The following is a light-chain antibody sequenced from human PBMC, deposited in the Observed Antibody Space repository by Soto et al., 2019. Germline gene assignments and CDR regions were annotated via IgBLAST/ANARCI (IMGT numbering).Light chain of an antibody. CDR2: GAS. J-gene: IGKJ1*01. V-gene: IGKV3-15*01. CDR1: QSVSSS. Sequence: EVVMTQSPATLSVSPGQRATLSCRASQSVSSSLAWYQHKPSQAPRLLIYGASTRATGIPARFSGSGSGTEFTLTISSLQSEDFAVDYCQQYNNWPRTFGQGTKV. CDR3: QQYNNWPRT.